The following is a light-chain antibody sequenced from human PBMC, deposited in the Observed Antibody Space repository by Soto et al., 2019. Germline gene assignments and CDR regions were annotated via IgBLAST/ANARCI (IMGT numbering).Light chain of an antibody. V-gene: IGKV3-20*01. CDR1: QSVSSNF. CDR2: GAS. CDR3: QQYGSSPTT. J-gene: IGKJ1*01. Sequence: EIVLTQSPGTLPLSPGEGATLSCRASQSVSSNFLAWYQQKPGQAPRLLIYGASSRATGIPDRFSGSGSGTDFTLTISRLESEDFAVYYCQQYGSSPTTFGQGTKVEIK.